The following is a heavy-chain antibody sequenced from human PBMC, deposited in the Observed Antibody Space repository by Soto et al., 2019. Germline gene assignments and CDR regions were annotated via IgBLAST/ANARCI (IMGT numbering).Heavy chain of an antibody. Sequence: SETLSLTCTVSGGSISSGDYYWSWIRQPPGKGLEWIGYIYYSGSTYYNPSLKSRVTISVDTSKNQFSLKLSSVTAADTAVYYCAREMAIGRFVDYWGQGTLVTVSS. J-gene: IGHJ4*02. D-gene: IGHD2-21*01. V-gene: IGHV4-30-4*01. CDR2: IYYSGST. CDR3: AREMAIGRFVDY. CDR1: GGSISSGDYY.